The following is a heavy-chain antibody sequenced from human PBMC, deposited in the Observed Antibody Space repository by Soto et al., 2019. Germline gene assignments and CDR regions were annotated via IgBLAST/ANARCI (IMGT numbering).Heavy chain of an antibody. V-gene: IGHV1-3*04. Sequence: ASVKVSCKASGYTFTSYVLHWVRQAPGQRLEWMGWINTGNGETKYAQKFQGRVTITKDTSTNTAYMELSSLRSEDTAVYYCATEMGAAAGKIDYWGQGTLVTVSS. D-gene: IGHD6-13*01. CDR3: ATEMGAAAGKIDY. CDR1: GYTFTSYV. CDR2: INTGNGET. J-gene: IGHJ4*02.